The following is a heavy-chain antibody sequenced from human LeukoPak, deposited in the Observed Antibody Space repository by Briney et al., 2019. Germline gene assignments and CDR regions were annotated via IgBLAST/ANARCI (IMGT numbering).Heavy chain of an antibody. V-gene: IGHV3-66*01. D-gene: IGHD3-10*01. Sequence: SGGSLRLSCAASGFTVSSNYMSWVRQAPGKGLEWVSVIYSGGSTYYADSVKGRFTISRDNSKNTLYLQMNSLRAEDTAVYYCARAAMVRGHDDYWGQGTLVTVSS. CDR2: IYSGGST. J-gene: IGHJ4*02. CDR3: ARAAMVRGHDDY. CDR1: GFTVSSNY.